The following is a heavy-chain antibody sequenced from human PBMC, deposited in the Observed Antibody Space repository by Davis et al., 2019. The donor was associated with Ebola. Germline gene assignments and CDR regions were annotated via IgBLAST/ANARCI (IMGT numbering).Heavy chain of an antibody. J-gene: IGHJ4*02. CDR1: GYSFI. D-gene: IGHD6-25*01. CDR3: ARGSSGSFDY. V-gene: IGHV1-18*01. Sequence: ASVKVSCKASGYSFIITRLRQAPGHGPEWMGYIRTNNGDTNYAQSLQGRVSMTTDTSTSTAYLEVRSLRSDDTAVYFCARGSSGSFDYWGQGTVVTVSS. CDR2: IRTNNGDT.